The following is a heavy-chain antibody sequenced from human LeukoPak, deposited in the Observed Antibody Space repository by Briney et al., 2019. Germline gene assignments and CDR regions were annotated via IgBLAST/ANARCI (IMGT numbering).Heavy chain of an antibody. CDR1: GGSFSGYY. D-gene: IGHD2-2*01. CDR3: ARDIVVVPAASGPYGMDV. Sequence: SETLSLTCAVYGGSFSGYYWSWIRQHPGKGLEWIGYIYYSGSTYYNPSLKSRVTISVDTSKNQFSLKLSSVTAADTAVYYCARDIVVVPAASGPYGMDVWGQGTTVTVSS. J-gene: IGHJ6*02. V-gene: IGHV4-31*11. CDR2: IYYSGST.